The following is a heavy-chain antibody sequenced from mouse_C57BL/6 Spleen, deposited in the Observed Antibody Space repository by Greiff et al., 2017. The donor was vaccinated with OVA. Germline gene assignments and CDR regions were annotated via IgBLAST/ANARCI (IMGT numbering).Heavy chain of an antibody. D-gene: IGHD1-1*01. CDR3: ASGEFDITTVEGYFDY. Sequence: EVQLVESGPGLVKPSQSLSLTCSVTGYSITSGYYWNWIRQFPGNKLEWMGYISYDGSNNYNPSLKNRISITRDTSKNQFFLKLNSVTTEDTATYYCASGEFDITTVEGYFDYWGQGTTLTVSS. CDR1: GYSITSGYY. V-gene: IGHV3-6*01. CDR2: ISYDGSN. J-gene: IGHJ2*01.